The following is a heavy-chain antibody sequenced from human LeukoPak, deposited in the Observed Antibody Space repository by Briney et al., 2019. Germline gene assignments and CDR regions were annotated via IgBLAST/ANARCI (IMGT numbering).Heavy chain of an antibody. CDR3: ARDFMDSSSWYAPYYYGMDV. J-gene: IGHJ6*02. CDR1: GFTFSNYW. V-gene: IGHV3-7*01. CDR2: IEQDGAEK. Sequence: PGGSLRLSCAASGFTFSNYWMSWVRQVPGKGLEWVASIEQDGAEKFYVDSVKGRFTISRDNAKNSLYLQMNGLRAEDTAVYYCARDFMDSSSWYAPYYYGMDVWGQGTTVTVSS. D-gene: IGHD6-13*01.